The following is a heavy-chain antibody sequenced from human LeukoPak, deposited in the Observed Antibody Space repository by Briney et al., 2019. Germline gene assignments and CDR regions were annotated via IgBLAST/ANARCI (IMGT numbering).Heavy chain of an antibody. D-gene: IGHD1-26*01. CDR3: PRGGSYFGY. CDR1: GDAISGYY. Sequence: SETLSLTCTVSGDAISGYYWSWIRQSPVKGLEWIGNIYYSGSLNYNPSLKSRVSISLDMSKNQFSLRLNSVTAADTAVYYCPRGGSYFGYWGQGTLVTVSS. V-gene: IGHV4-59*01. J-gene: IGHJ4*02. CDR2: IYYSGSL.